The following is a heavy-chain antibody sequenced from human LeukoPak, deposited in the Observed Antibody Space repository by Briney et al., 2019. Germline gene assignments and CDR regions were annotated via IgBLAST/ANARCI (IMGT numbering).Heavy chain of an antibody. CDR1: GGSISSYY. V-gene: IGHV4-59*01. D-gene: IGHD1-26*01. Sequence: SETLSLTCTVSGGSISSYYWSWIRQPPGKGLEWIGYMHHTGITNYNPSLKSRVTISVDTSKNQFSLKLNSVTAADTAVYYCGRGGGSYYADFWGQGTLVTVSS. CDR3: GRGGGSYYADF. J-gene: IGHJ4*02. CDR2: MHHTGIT.